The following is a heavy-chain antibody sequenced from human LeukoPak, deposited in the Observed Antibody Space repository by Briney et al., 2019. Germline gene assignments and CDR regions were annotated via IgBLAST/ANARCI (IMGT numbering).Heavy chain of an antibody. CDR1: GGSISSSSYY. D-gene: IGHD3-10*01. Sequence: PSEILSLTCTVSGGSISSSSYYWGWIRQPPGKGLEWIGSIYYSGSTYYNPSLKSRVTISVDTSKNQFSLKLSSVTAADTAVYYCARNEDYYGSGSPFSWGQGTLVTVSS. CDR3: ARNEDYYGSGSPFS. V-gene: IGHV4-39*07. J-gene: IGHJ5*02. CDR2: IYYSGST.